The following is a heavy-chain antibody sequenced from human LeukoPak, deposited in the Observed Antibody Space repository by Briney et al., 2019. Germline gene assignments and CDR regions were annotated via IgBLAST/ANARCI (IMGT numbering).Heavy chain of an antibody. J-gene: IGHJ3*01. CDR3: ARYLAASHYAFDV. CDR1: GYTFTGYY. D-gene: IGHD6-6*01. V-gene: IGHV1-2*02. Sequence: ASVKVSCKASGYTFTGYYIHWVRQAPAQGLEWMGWINANSGGTNYAQKFQGRVAMTRDTSVRTAYMELSGLSFDHTAVYYCARYLAASHYAFDVWGQGTTVIVSS. CDR2: INANSGGT.